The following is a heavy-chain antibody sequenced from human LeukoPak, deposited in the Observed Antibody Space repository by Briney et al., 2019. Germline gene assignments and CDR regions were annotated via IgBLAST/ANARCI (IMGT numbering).Heavy chain of an antibody. CDR2: INPNSGGT. CDR1: GYTFTGYY. Sequence: ASVKVSCKASGYTFTGYYMHWVRQAPGQGLEWMGWINPNSGGTNYAQKFQGRVTMTRDTSISTAYMELSRLRSDDTAVYYCARRIYGSGSYHDYWGQGTLVTVSS. D-gene: IGHD3-10*01. J-gene: IGHJ4*02. CDR3: ARRIYGSGSYHDY. V-gene: IGHV1-2*02.